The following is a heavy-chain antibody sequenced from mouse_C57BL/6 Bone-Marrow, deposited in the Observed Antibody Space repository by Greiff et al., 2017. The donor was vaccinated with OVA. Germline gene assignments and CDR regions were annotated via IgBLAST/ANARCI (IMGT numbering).Heavy chain of an antibody. CDR3: ARRGYYYGYYAMDY. D-gene: IGHD1-1*01. J-gene: IGHJ4*01. Sequence: EVHLVESGGGLVQPGGSLKLSCAASGFTFSDYYMYWVRQTPEKRLEWVAYISNGGGSTYYPDTVKGRFTISRDNAKNTLYLQMSRLKSEDTAMYYCARRGYYYGYYAMDYWGQGTSVTVSS. CDR1: GFTFSDYY. V-gene: IGHV5-12*01. CDR2: ISNGGGST.